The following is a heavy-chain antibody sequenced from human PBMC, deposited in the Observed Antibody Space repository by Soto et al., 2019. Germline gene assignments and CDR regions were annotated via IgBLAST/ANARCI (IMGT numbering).Heavy chain of an antibody. CDR1: GGTFSSYA. V-gene: IGHV1-69*13. D-gene: IGHD4-17*01. J-gene: IGHJ6*02. Sequence: GASVKVSFKASGGTFSSYAISWVRQAPGQGLGWMGGTIPIFGTANYAQKFQGRVTITADESTSTAYMELSSLRSEDTAVYYCARGMRYGDRDYYYYYGMDVWGQGTTVTV. CDR2: TIPIFGTA. CDR3: ARGMRYGDRDYYYYYGMDV.